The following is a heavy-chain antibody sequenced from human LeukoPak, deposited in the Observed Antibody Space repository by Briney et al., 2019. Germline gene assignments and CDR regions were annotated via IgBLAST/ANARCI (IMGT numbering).Heavy chain of an antibody. CDR2: IIPTLGIA. Sequence: ASVKVSCKASGGTFSSYAISWVRQAPGQGLEWMGRIIPTLGIANYAQKFQGRVTITADKSTSTAYMELSSLRSEDTAVYYCARETLWFGELLSIDYWGQGTLVTVSS. D-gene: IGHD3-10*01. V-gene: IGHV1-69*04. J-gene: IGHJ4*02. CDR3: ARETLWFGELLSIDY. CDR1: GGTFSSYA.